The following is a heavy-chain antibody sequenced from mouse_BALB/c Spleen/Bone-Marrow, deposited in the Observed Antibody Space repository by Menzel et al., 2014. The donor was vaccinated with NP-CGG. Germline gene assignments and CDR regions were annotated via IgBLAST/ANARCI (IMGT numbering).Heavy chain of an antibody. CDR1: GYTFTSYW. CDR2: INPSNGRT. Sequence: QVQLQQSGAELVKPGASVKLSCKASGYTFTSYWMHWVKQRPGQGLEWIGEINPSNGRTNYNEKFKIKATLTVDKSSSTAYMQLSSLTSEDSALYYCASYRGAYWGQGTLVTVSA. J-gene: IGHJ3*01. V-gene: IGHV1S81*02. D-gene: IGHD2-12*01. CDR3: ASYRGAY.